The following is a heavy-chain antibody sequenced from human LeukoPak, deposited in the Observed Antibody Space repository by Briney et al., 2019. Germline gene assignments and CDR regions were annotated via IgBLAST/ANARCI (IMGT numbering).Heavy chain of an antibody. D-gene: IGHD5-18*01. CDR3: ARESRGYRYGYFYYYDMDV. CDR2: ISAYNRNI. V-gene: IGHV1-18*01. J-gene: IGHJ6*02. CDR1: GHTFTSYG. Sequence: ASVKVSCKASGHTFTSYGISWVRQAPGQGLEWMGWISAYNRNINYAQKLQGRVTMTTDTSTSTAYMELRSLRSDDTAVYYCARESRGYRYGYFYYYDMDVWGQGTTVTVSS.